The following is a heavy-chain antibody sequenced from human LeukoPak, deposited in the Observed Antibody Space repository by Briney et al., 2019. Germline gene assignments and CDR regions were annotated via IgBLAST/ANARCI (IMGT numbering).Heavy chain of an antibody. CDR1: GYTFTSYG. Sequence: GVSVKVSCKASGYTFTSYGISWVRQAPGQGLEWMGWISTYNDNTNYAQKLQGRVTMTTDTSTSTAYMELRSLRSDDTAVYYCARDTSSWYRRFDYWGQGTLVTVSS. CDR2: ISTYNDNT. D-gene: IGHD6-13*01. CDR3: ARDTSSWYRRFDY. J-gene: IGHJ4*02. V-gene: IGHV1-18*01.